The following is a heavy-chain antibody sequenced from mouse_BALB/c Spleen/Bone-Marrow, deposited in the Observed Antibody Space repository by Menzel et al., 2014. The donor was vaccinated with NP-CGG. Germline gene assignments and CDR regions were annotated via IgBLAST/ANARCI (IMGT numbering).Heavy chain of an antibody. CDR3: ARYTYPGYFDV. J-gene: IGHJ1*01. CDR2: SRNKANDYTT. CDR1: GFTFSDFY. D-gene: IGHD5-1*01. Sequence: EVKLVESGGGLVQPGGSLRLSCATSGFTFSDFYMEWVRQPPGKRLEWIAASRNKANDYTTEYSASVKGRSIVSRDTSQSILYLQMNALRAEDTAIYYCARYTYPGYFDVWGAGTTVTVSS. V-gene: IGHV7-1*02.